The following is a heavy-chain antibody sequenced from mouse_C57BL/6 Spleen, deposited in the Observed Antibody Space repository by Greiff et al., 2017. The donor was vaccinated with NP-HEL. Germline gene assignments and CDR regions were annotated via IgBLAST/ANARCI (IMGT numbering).Heavy chain of an antibody. CDR1: GYAFSSSW. V-gene: IGHV1-82*01. D-gene: IGHD3-2*02. CDR2: IYPGDGDT. Sequence: QVQLQQSGPELVKPGASVKISCKASGYAFSSSWMNWVKQRPGKGLEWIGRIYPGDGDTNYNGKFKGKATLTADKSSSTAYMQLSSLTSEDSAVYVCARNGQLRLVWFAYWGQGTLVTVSA. J-gene: IGHJ3*01. CDR3: ARNGQLRLVWFAY.